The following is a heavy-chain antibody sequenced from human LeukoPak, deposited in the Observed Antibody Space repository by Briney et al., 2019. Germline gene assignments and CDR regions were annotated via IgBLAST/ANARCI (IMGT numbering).Heavy chain of an antibody. CDR1: GFTFSSYG. D-gene: IGHD6-19*01. J-gene: IGHJ4*02. CDR3: AKDRRAVADTFDY. CDR2: IWYDGSNK. Sequence: PGGSLRLSCAASGFTFSSYGMHWVRQAPGKGLEWVAVIWYDGSNKYYADSVKGRFTISRDNSKNTLYLQMNSLRAEDTAVYYCAKDRRAVADTFDYWGQGTLDTVSS. V-gene: IGHV3-33*06.